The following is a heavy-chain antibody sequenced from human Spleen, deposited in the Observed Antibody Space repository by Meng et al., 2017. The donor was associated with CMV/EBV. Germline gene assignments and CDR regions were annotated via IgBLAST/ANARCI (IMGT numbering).Heavy chain of an antibody. CDR2: ISSSSSYI. CDR1: GFTFSSYS. D-gene: IGHD2-15*01. J-gene: IGHJ4*02. CDR3: ARGTGDCSGGTCYSDFDY. Sequence: GESLKISCAASGFTFSSYSMNWVRQAPGKGLEWVSSISSSSSYIYYADSVKGRFTISRDNAKNSLYLQMNSLSAEDTALYYCARGTGDCSGGTCYSDFDYWGQGTLVTVSS. V-gene: IGHV3-21*01.